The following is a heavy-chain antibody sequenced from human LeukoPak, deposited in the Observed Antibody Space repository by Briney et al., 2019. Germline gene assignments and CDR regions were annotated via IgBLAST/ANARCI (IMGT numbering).Heavy chain of an antibody. D-gene: IGHD1-14*01. CDR2: VKSKTDGGTT. CDR3: ATGRRFDY. CDR1: GFTFNSAW. J-gene: IGHJ4*02. V-gene: IGHV3-15*01. Sequence: GGSLRLSCAASGFTFNSAWMNWVRQAPGKGLEWVGRVKSKTDGGTTDYAAPVKGRFTISRDDSKNTLYLQVNSLNIEDTAVYYCATGRRFDYWGQGTLVTVSS.